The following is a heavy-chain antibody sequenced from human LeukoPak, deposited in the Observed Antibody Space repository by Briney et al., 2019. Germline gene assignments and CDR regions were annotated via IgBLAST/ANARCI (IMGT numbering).Heavy chain of an antibody. V-gene: IGHV4-39*07. CDR1: GDSISSSSYY. CDR3: ARDEQWLQWAY. Sequence: PSETLSLTCTVSGDSISSSSYYWGWIRQPPRKGLEWIGSIYYSGSTYYNPSLKSRVTISVDTSKNQFSLKLSSVTAADTAVYYCARDEQWLQWAYWGQGTLVTVSS. CDR2: IYYSGST. J-gene: IGHJ4*02. D-gene: IGHD6-19*01.